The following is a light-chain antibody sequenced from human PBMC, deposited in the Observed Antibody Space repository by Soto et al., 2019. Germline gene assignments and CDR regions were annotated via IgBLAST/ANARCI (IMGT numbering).Light chain of an antibody. CDR2: DAS. J-gene: IGKJ1*01. CDR1: QSISSW. V-gene: IGKV1-5*01. CDR3: QQYNSYSPWT. Sequence: DIQMTQSPSTLSASVGDRVSITCRASQSISSWLAWYQQKPGKAPKLLIYDASSLESGVPSRFSGSGSGTEFTLTISSLQPDDFATYYCQQYNSYSPWTFGQGTKVYIK.